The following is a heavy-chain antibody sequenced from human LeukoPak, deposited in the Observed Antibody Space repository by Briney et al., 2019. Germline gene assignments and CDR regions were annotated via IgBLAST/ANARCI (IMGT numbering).Heavy chain of an antibody. J-gene: IGHJ6*02. CDR3: ARHGCVVSPSCYAEDYYYGMDV. V-gene: IGHV1-3*01. D-gene: IGHD2-2*01. CDR2: INVGNDDT. Sequence: ASVKVSCKASGYTFTNFAMHWVRQAPGQRLEWMGWINVGNDDTKYSQMFQGRVTITRDTSASTAYMELSNLRSEATAVYYCARHGCVVSPSCYAEDYYYGMDVWGQGTTVTVSS. CDR1: GYTFTNFA.